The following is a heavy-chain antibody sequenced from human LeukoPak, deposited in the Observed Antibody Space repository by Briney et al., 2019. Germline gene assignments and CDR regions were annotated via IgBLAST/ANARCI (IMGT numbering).Heavy chain of an antibody. Sequence: TLSETLSLTCTVSGDSIDSYYWSWLRQPPGKGLEWIGYIYYRGTTSYNPFLKSRVTISVDTSKNQFSLKLNSVTAADTAVYYCARLPRYGGYDHFDYWGQGILVIVSS. CDR2: IYYRGTT. D-gene: IGHD5-12*01. J-gene: IGHJ4*02. V-gene: IGHV4-59*12. CDR3: ARLPRYGGYDHFDY. CDR1: GDSIDSYY.